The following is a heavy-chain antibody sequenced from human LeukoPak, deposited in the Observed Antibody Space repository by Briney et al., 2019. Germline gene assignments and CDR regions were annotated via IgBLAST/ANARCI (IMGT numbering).Heavy chain of an antibody. CDR1: GGSYSGCY. J-gene: IGHJ4*02. CDR3: ARRPMVRGVIDY. Sequence: SETLSLTCAVYGGSYSGCYWSWIRQPPGKGLEWIGEINHSGSTNYNPSLESRVTISVDTSKNQFSLKLSSVTAADTAVYYCARRPMVRGVIDYWGQGTLVTVSS. D-gene: IGHD3-10*01. V-gene: IGHV4-34*01. CDR2: INHSGST.